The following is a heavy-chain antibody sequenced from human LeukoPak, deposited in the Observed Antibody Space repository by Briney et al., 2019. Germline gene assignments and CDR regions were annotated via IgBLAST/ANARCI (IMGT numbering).Heavy chain of an antibody. Sequence: EASVKVSFMASVYTFTIYGISWVRQAPGQGLEWLGWISAYNGNTNYAQKLQGRVTMTTDTSTSTAYMELRSLRSDDTAVYYCARDLGYYGSGSYYLDYWGQGTLVTVSS. CDR2: ISAYNGNT. V-gene: IGHV1-18*01. J-gene: IGHJ4*02. CDR1: VYTFTIYG. D-gene: IGHD3-10*01. CDR3: ARDLGYYGSGSYYLDY.